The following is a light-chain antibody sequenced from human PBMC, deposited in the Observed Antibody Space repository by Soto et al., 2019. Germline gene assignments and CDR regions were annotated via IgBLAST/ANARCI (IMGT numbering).Light chain of an antibody. CDR3: QQCNKWPLFT. V-gene: IGKV3-15*01. CDR1: QNVGSN. Sequence: EIVMTQSPASLSLSPGERVTLSCRATQNVGSNLAWYQQKPGQAPRLRIYGASTRATGIPARFSGSGSGTEFTLTIRSPQSEDFGIYYCQQCNKWPLFTFGPGTKLDIK. CDR2: GAS. J-gene: IGKJ3*01.